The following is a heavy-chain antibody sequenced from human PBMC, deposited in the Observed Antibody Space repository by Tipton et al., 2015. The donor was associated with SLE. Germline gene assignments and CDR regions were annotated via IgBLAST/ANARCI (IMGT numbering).Heavy chain of an antibody. CDR1: GGSISSYY. D-gene: IGHD1-7*01. J-gene: IGHJ6*04. CDR2: IYYNGNT. Sequence: GLVKPSETLSLTCSVSGGSISSYYWSWIRQPPAKGLEWIGFIYYNGNTYYNPSLGSRLTISVDTSKDQFSLRLTSVTAADTAVYYCARATDWNLSPDVWGKGTTVTVSS. V-gene: IGHV4-59*12. CDR3: ARATDWNLSPDV.